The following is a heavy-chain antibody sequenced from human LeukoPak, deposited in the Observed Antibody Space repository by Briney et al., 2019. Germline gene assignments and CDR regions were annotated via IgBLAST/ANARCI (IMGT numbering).Heavy chain of an antibody. CDR2: IYHSGST. CDR3: ARAPAVAGLNFDY. D-gene: IGHD6-19*01. V-gene: IGHV4-38-2*02. J-gene: IGHJ4*02. CDR1: GYSISSGYY. Sequence: ASETLSLTCTVSGYSISSGYYWGWIRQPPGRGLEWIGSIYHSGSTYYNPSLKSRVTISVDTSKNQFSLKLSSVTAADTAVYYCARAPAVAGLNFDYWGQGTLVTVSS.